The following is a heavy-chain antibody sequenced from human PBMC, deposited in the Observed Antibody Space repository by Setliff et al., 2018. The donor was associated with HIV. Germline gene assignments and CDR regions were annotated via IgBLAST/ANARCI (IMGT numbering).Heavy chain of an antibody. V-gene: IGHV3-21*01. Sequence: GGSLRLSCAASGFTFSSYSMNWVRQAPGKGLEWVSSITSGRTYIYYADSVKGRITISRDNAKNSLYQQMNSLRAEDTAVYYCARQQTTVLTPFDYWGQGTLVTVSS. CDR2: ITSGRTYI. D-gene: IGHD4-17*01. J-gene: IGHJ4*02. CDR3: ARQQTTVLTPFDY. CDR1: GFTFSSYS.